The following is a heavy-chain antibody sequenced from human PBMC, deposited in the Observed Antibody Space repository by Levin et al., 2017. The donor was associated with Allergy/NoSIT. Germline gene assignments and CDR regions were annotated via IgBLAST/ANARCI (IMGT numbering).Heavy chain of an antibody. D-gene: IGHD4-17*01. Sequence: GESLKISCAASGFTFSSYAMHWVRQAPGKGLEYVSAISSNGGSTYYANSVKGRFTISRDNSKNTLYLQMGSLRAEDMAVYYCARDYGDYGTDYWGQGTLVTVSS. V-gene: IGHV3-64*01. CDR2: ISSNGGST. CDR3: ARDYGDYGTDY. J-gene: IGHJ4*02. CDR1: GFTFSSYA.